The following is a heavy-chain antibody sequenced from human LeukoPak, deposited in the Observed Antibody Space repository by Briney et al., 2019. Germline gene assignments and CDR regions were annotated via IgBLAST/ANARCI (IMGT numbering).Heavy chain of an antibody. V-gene: IGHV1-2*02. J-gene: IGHJ3*02. CDR1: GYTFTGYY. Sequence: ASVKVSCKASGYTFTGYYMHWVRQAPGQGLEWLGWINPNSGRTHYAQKFQGRVTMTRDTSISTAYMELSSLRSDDTAVYYCASSSDDAFDIWGQGTMVTVSS. CDR3: ASSSDDAFDI. D-gene: IGHD3-10*01. CDR2: INPNSGRT.